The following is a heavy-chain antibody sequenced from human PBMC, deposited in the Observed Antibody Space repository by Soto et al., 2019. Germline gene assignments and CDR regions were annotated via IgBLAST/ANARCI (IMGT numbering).Heavy chain of an antibody. V-gene: IGHV3-23*01. J-gene: IGHJ5*02. Sequence: PLGSLRLSFAASGFSFRNYAMSWVRQAPGKGLEGVSTIGSSTGNTYYADSVKGRLTISRDNSKITLYLQMNSLRAEETAVYYCAKRVGYDFLSGNFHXWGQGTLVTVSX. D-gene: IGHD3-3*01. CDR1: GFSFRNYA. CDR3: AKRVGYDFLSGNFHX. CDR2: IGSSTGNT.